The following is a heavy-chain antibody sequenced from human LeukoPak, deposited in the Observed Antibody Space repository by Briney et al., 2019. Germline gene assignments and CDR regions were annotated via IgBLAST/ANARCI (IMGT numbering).Heavy chain of an antibody. Sequence: GASVTVSCKTSGYPFSNYDINWVRQATGQGLEWMGWINPHSGKTGYAQKFQGRVTMTTDTSASTAYMELSSLRSEDTAVYYCATVQFFRFDPWGQGTLVTVSS. CDR1: GYPFSNYD. V-gene: IGHV1-8*01. J-gene: IGHJ5*02. CDR2: INPHSGKT. D-gene: IGHD2/OR15-2a*01. CDR3: ATVQFFRFDP.